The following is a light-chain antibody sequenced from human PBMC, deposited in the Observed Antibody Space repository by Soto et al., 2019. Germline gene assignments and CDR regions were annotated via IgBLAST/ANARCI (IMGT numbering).Light chain of an antibody. CDR2: LGS. CDR1: QSLLHANGYNY. J-gene: IGKJ5*01. CDR3: MQALQSPAT. V-gene: IGKV2-28*01. Sequence: IVMTQSPVSLPVTPGEPASISCRSSQSLLHANGYNYLDWYLQKPGQSPQLLIYLGSTRASGVPDRFSGSGSGTDFTLKISRVEAEDVGVYYCMQALQSPATFGQGTRLEIK.